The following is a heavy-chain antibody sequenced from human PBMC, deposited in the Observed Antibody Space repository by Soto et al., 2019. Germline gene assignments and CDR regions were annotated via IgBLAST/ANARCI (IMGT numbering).Heavy chain of an antibody. CDR3: ARHYPTAVSGAGWFDT. J-gene: IGHJ5*02. CDR1: GGSDVFNNYP. CDR2: FITMFNTA. D-gene: IGHD6-19*01. Sequence: QVQLVQSGAEIKKPASSVKVSCKASGGSDVFNNYPVSWVRQAPGQGLEWMGAFITMFNTADYAQRFLGRVTITADEFTRTVYMELTSLTSDDTAVYYCARHYPTAVSGAGWFDTWGQGTLVTVSS. V-gene: IGHV1-69*01.